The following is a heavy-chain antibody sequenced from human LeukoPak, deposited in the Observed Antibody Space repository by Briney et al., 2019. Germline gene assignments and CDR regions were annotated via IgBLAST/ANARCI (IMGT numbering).Heavy chain of an antibody. J-gene: IGHJ4*02. Sequence: GGSQRLSCAASGFTFSDYGMHWARQAPGKGLEWLAFIRYDGTNKYNADSVKGRFTISRDNSKNTLYLQMNSLRAEDAAVYYCAKVRGGEYYFDYWGQGTLVAVSS. CDR3: AKVRGGEYYFDY. V-gene: IGHV3-30*02. CDR1: GFTFSDYG. D-gene: IGHD3-16*01. CDR2: IRYDGTNK.